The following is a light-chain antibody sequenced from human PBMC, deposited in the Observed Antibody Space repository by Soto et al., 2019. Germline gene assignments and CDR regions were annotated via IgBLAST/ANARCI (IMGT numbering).Light chain of an antibody. CDR3: QYYNRAGT. CDR2: AAS. Sequence: DIQMTQSPSSLYASVGDRVTITCRASQGISNYLAWYQQKPGKVPKILIYAASTLQSGVPSRFSGSGSGTDFTLTISSLQPEDFATYYCQYYNRAGTFGQGTKVEIK. V-gene: IGKV1-27*01. CDR1: QGISNY. J-gene: IGKJ1*01.